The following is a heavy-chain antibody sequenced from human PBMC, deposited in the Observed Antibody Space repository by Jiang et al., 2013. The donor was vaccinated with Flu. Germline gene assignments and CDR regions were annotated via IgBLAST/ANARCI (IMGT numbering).Heavy chain of an antibody. D-gene: IGHD1-14*01. CDR1: GFTFSAHY. J-gene: IGHJ3*02. Sequence: VQLLESGGGLVKPGGSLRLSCATSGFTFSAHYMTWVRQAPGRGLECVSYISSDGYTIYEADSVKGRFAISRDNAKNSLYLQMNSLRVEDTAVYYCARDGPGAFDIWGQGDNGHRLF. V-gene: IGHV3-11*01. CDR2: ISSDGYTI. CDR3: ARDGPGAFDI.